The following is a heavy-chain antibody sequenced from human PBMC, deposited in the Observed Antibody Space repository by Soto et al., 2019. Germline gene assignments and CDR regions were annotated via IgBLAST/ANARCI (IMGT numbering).Heavy chain of an antibody. Sequence: QGQLVQSGPEAKKPGASVKVSCKASGYNFSRYGISWVRQAPGQGLEWMGCISGLNGDTKYAQKVQGRVTMTIDTPTSTAYMELRSLTSSDMAIYYCAKNGQPAYDYYGMDVWGQGTTVTVSS. D-gene: IGHD2-8*01. V-gene: IGHV1-18*03. J-gene: IGHJ6*02. CDR3: AKNGQPAYDYYGMDV. CDR2: ISGLNGDT. CDR1: GYNFSRYG.